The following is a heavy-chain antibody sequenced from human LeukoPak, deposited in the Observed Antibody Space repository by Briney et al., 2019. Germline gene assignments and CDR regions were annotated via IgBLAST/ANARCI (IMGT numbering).Heavy chain of an antibody. CDR2: IWYDGSNK. CDR3: ARGIVVVTESSYYFDY. D-gene: IGHD3-22*01. CDR1: GFTFSSYG. J-gene: IGHJ4*02. V-gene: IGHV3-33*01. Sequence: GGTLRLSCAASGFTFSSYGMHWVRQAPGKGLEWVAVIWYDGSNKYYADSVKGRFTISRDNSKNTLYLQMNSLRAEDTAVYYCARGIVVVTESSYYFDYWGQGTLVTVSS.